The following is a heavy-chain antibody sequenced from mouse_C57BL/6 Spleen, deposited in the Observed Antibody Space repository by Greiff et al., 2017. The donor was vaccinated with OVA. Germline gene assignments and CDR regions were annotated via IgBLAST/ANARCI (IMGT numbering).Heavy chain of an antibody. D-gene: IGHD2-3*01. CDR3: ARDYDYLDY. V-gene: IGHV3-6*01. CDR2: ISYDGSN. Sequence: EVQVVESGPGLVKPSQSLSLTCSVTGYSITSGYYWNWIRQFPGNKLEWMGYISYDGSNNYNPSLKNRISITRDTSKNQFFLKLNSVTTEDTATYYCARDYDYLDYWGQGTTLTVSS. J-gene: IGHJ2*01. CDR1: GYSITSGYY.